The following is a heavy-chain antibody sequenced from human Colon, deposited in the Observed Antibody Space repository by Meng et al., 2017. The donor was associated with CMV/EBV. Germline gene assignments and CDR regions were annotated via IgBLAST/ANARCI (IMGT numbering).Heavy chain of an antibody. CDR1: GFTFSSYG. Sequence: GESLKISCAGSGFTFSSYGMSWVRQAPGKGLDWVSEISGSGGSTKYADSVKGRFTIFRDNSKNTLSLQMNSLRDDDTALYYCAKSPGGYSSSWSPFDSWGQGTLVTVSS. D-gene: IGHD6-13*01. V-gene: IGHV3-23*01. J-gene: IGHJ4*02. CDR2: ISGSGGST. CDR3: AKSPGGYSSSWSPFDS.